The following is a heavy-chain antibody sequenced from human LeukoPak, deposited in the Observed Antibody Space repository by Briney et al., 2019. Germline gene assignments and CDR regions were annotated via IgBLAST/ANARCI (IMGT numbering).Heavy chain of an antibody. V-gene: IGHV3-30*02. CDR3: AKESLTGYYYMDV. CDR2: IRYDGSNK. J-gene: IGHJ6*03. CDR1: GFTFSSYG. D-gene: IGHD3-9*01. Sequence: GGSLRLSCAAFGFTFSSYGMHWVRQAPGKGLEWVAFIRYDGSNKYFADSVKGRFTISRDNSKNTLYLQMNSLRAEDTAVYYCAKESLTGYYYMDVWGKGTTVTVSS.